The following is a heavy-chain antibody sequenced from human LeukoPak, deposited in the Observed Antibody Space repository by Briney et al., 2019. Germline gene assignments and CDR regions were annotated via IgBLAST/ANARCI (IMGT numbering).Heavy chain of an antibody. J-gene: IGHJ4*02. V-gene: IGHV1-18*04. CDR1: GYTFTSYG. Sequence: ASVKVSCEASGYTFTSYGIRWVRQAPGQGLEWMGWISAYNGNTNYAQKLQGRVTMTTDTSTSTAYMELRSLRSDDTAVYYCARDGMDTAMVPFDYWGQGTLVTVSS. CDR2: ISAYNGNT. D-gene: IGHD5-18*01. CDR3: ARDGMDTAMVPFDY.